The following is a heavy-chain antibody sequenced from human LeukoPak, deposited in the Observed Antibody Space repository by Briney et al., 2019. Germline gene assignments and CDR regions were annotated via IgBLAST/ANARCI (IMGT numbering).Heavy chain of an antibody. Sequence: SETLSLTCTVSGGSISSGGYYWSWIRQHPGKGLEWIGYIYYSGSTYYNPSLKSRVTISVDTSKDQFSLKLSSVTAADTAVYYCARDQGNYGDSRDAFDIWGQGTMVTVSS. CDR2: IYYSGST. V-gene: IGHV4-31*03. CDR3: ARDQGNYGDSRDAFDI. CDR1: GGSISSGGYY. D-gene: IGHD4-17*01. J-gene: IGHJ3*02.